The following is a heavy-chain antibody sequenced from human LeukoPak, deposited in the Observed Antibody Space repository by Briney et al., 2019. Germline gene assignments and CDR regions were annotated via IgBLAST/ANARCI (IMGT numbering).Heavy chain of an antibody. CDR3: AKVPPTPYYDFWSGYPAHDAFDI. V-gene: IGHV3-23*01. J-gene: IGHJ3*02. CDR2: ISGSGGST. CDR1: GFTFSSYA. Sequence: GGSLRLPCAASGFTFSSYAMSWVRQAPGKGLEWVSAISGSGGSTYYADSVKGRFTISRDNSKNTLYLQMNSLRAEDTAVYYCAKVPPTPYYDFWSGYPAHDAFDIWGQGTMVTVSS. D-gene: IGHD3-3*01.